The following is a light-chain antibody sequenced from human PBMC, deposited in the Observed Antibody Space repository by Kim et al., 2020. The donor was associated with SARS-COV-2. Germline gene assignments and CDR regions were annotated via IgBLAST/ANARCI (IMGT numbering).Light chain of an antibody. CDR2: GAS. Sequence: ASVGDRVTITCRASQGIGNYLVWFQQKPGKVPKRLIYGASSLQSGVPSRFSGSGFGTEFTLTINSLQPEDFATYYCLQHSTNPWTFGQGTKVDIK. J-gene: IGKJ1*01. V-gene: IGKV1-17*03. CDR3: LQHSTNPWT. CDR1: QGIGNY.